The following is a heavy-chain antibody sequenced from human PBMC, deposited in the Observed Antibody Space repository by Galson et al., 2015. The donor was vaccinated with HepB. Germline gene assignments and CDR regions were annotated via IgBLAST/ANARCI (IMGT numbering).Heavy chain of an antibody. CDR3: ARSIYGNYNYFDA. J-gene: IGHJ5*02. Sequence: TLSLTCNVSGDSISTGFHYWSWIRQPPGRGLEWIGNIYDNGHTFYNPSLKSRLTMSVDKSNNHFSLRLNSVTAADTATYFCARSIYGNYNYFDAWGQGTLVIVSS. CDR2: IYDNGHT. CDR1: GDSISTGFHY. D-gene: IGHD5-24*01. V-gene: IGHV4-30-4*01.